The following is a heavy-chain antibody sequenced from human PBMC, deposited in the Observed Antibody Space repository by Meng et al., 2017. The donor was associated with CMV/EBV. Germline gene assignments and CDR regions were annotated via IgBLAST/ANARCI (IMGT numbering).Heavy chain of an antibody. D-gene: IGHD3-10*01. CDR2: IYYSGST. CDR1: GGSISSSSYY. Sequence: QWQGAGHGLLKPPGTLSLTCTVPGGSISSSSYYWGWIRQPPGKGLEWIGSIYYSGSTYYNPSLKSRVTISVDTSKNQFSLKLSSVTAADTAVYYCASLAGDYWGQGTLVTVSS. J-gene: IGHJ4*02. CDR3: ASLAGDY. V-gene: IGHV4-39*07.